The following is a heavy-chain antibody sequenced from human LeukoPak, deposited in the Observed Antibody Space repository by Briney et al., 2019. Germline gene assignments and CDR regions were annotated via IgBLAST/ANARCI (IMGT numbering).Heavy chain of an antibody. CDR2: IYTGGST. V-gene: IGHV4-4*07. J-gene: IGHJ5*02. CDR3: ARDRSSGRLWFGEFHFDP. CDR1: GGSISSYY. Sequence: SETLSLTCTVSGGSISSYYWSWIRQPAGKGLEWIGRIYTGGSTNYNPSLKSRVTMSVDTSKNQFSLKLSSVTAADTAVYYCARDRSSGRLWFGEFHFDPWGQGTLVTVSS. D-gene: IGHD3-10*01.